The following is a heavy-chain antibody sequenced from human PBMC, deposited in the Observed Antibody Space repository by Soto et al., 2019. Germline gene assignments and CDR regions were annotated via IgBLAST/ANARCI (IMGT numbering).Heavy chain of an antibody. D-gene: IGHD3-22*01. CDR2: IIPIFGTT. V-gene: IGHV1-69*06. CDR1: GGTFSSYT. Sequence: QVQLVQSGAEVKKPGSSVKVSCKASGGTFSSYTISWVRQAPGQGLEWMGGIIPIFGTTNYAQKFQGRVTITADKYTSTAYMELSSLRSEDTAVYYCARADRAYSYDSRGNYFDFWGQGTLVTVSS. CDR3: ARADRAYSYDSRGNYFDF. J-gene: IGHJ4*02.